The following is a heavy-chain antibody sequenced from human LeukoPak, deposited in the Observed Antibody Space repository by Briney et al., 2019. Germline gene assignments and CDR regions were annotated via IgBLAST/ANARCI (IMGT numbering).Heavy chain of an antibody. CDR1: GFTFSSYA. Sequence: GGSLRLSCAASGFTFSSYAMSWVRQAPGKGLEWVSAISGSGGTTYYADSVKGRFTISRDNSKNTLYLQMNSLRADDTAVYYCAKEQNYYDSSGCYIWGQGTLVTVSS. D-gene: IGHD3-22*01. V-gene: IGHV3-23*01. CDR2: ISGSGGTT. J-gene: IGHJ4*02. CDR3: AKEQNYYDSSGCYI.